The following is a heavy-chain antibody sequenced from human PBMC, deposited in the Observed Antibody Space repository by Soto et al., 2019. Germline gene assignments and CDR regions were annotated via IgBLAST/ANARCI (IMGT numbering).Heavy chain of an antibody. J-gene: IGHJ6*02. CDR3: ARGPSEFIVVGHYYGMDV. V-gene: IGHV4-34*01. CDR1: GGSLRGYY. CDR2: INHSGST. Sequence: QAQLQQWGAGLLEPSETLSLTCAVYGGSLRGYYWTWIRQPPGKGLEWSGEINHSGSTNYNPSLKSRVTIALDTSKNQISLKLSSVTAADTAVYFCARGPSEFIVVGHYYGMDVWGQGTTITVSS. D-gene: IGHD2-21*01.